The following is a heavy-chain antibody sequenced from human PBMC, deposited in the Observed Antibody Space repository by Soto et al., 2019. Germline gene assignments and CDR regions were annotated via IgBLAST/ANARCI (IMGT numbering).Heavy chain of an antibody. J-gene: IGHJ6*03. CDR3: ARDDDSSRYYSMDV. V-gene: IGHV1-69*13. CDR1: GGTVSSSA. Sequence: SVKVACEASGGTVSSSAISWLRQAPGQGLEWMGGIIPIFGTANYAQKFQGRVTITADESTSTAYMELSSLRSEDTAVYYCARDDDSSRYYSMDVWGQGTTVTVSS. CDR2: IIPIFGTA. D-gene: IGHD3-22*01.